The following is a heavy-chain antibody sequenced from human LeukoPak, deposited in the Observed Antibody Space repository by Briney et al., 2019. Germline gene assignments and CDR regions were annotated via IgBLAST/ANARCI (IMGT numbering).Heavy chain of an antibody. CDR1: GDSISSVNS. CDR3: ARPTYDSLGYYSFDS. CDR2: VYHSGHT. D-gene: IGHD3-22*01. J-gene: IGHJ4*02. Sequence: SGTLSLTCVVSGDSISSVNSWSWVRQAPGKGLEWIGEVYHSGHTNYNPSLSSRVSISPDKSKNQFSLKLTSVTAADTAVYYCARPTYDSLGYYSFDSWGQGILVTVSS. V-gene: IGHV4-4*02.